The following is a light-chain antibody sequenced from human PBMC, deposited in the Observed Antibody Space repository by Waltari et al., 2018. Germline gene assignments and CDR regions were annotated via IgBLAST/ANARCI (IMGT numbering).Light chain of an antibody. CDR2: RNN. CDR3: AAWDDSRNGWV. J-gene: IGLJ3*02. V-gene: IGLV1-44*01. CDR1: DPNIARNS. Sequence: QSVLTQPPSASGTPGQTVTIPCYGGDPNIARNSANWYQKFPGAAPKLLIFRNNQRPSGVPDRFSGSKSGTSASLAISGLQSEDESDYFCAAWDDSRNGWVFGEGTRVAVL.